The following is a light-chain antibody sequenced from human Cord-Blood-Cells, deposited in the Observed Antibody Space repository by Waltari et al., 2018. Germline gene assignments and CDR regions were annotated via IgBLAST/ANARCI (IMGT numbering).Light chain of an antibody. CDR3: SSYTSSSVV. Sequence: QSALTQPASVSGSPGRSITISCTGTSSDVGGYNYVSWYQQPPGKAPKLMIYEVSNRPSGVSNRFSGSKSGNTASLTISGLQAEDEADYYCSSYTSSSVVFGGGTKLTVL. J-gene: IGLJ2*01. CDR1: SSDVGGYNY. V-gene: IGLV2-14*01. CDR2: EVS.